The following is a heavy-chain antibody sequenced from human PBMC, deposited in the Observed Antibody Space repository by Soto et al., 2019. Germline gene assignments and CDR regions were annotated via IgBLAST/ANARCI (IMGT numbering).Heavy chain of an antibody. CDR1: GYTFTSYG. V-gene: IGHV1-18*01. D-gene: IGHD2-15*01. CDR3: ALGYCSGGSCHRALAFDI. CDR2: ISAYNGNT. Sequence: QVQLVQSGAEVKKPGASVKVSCKASGYTFTSYGISWVRQAPGQGLEWMGWISAYNGNTNYAQKLQGRVTMTTDTSTSTAYMELRSLRSDDTAVYYCALGYCSGGSCHRALAFDIWGQGTMVTVSS. J-gene: IGHJ3*02.